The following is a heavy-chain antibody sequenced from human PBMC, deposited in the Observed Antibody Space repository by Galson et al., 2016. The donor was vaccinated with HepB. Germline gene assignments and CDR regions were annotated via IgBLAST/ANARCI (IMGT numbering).Heavy chain of an antibody. Sequence: PALVKPTQTLTLTCTFSGFSFNTNGGVGVGWIRQSPGKALEWLGIIYWDDDKRYSPSLKNRVTITKDTSKNKVVLTMTNMNPVDTGTYYCARRDIGVWPAFDGWGQGALVSVSS. J-gene: IGHJ4*02. D-gene: IGHD5/OR15-5a*01. CDR2: IYWDDDK. CDR3: ARRDIGVWPAFDG. CDR1: GFSFNTNGGVG. V-gene: IGHV2-5*02.